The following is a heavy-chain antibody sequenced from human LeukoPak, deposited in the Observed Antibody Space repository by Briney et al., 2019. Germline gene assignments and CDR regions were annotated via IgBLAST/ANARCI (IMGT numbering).Heavy chain of an antibody. CDR1: GGSISSGYY. CDR2: VYYSGNS. D-gene: IGHD6-13*01. CDR3: ARERSSWYYLDY. V-gene: IGHV4-39*02. Sequence: SETLSLTCSVSGGSISSGYYWGWIRQPPGKGLEWIGNVYYSGNSYYSPSLKSRVTISVDTSNNRFSLKLSSVTPEDTAVYFCARERSSWYYLDYWGQGMLVTVSS. J-gene: IGHJ4*02.